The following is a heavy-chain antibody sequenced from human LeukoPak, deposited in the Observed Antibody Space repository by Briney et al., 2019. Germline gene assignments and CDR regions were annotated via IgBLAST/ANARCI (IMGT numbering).Heavy chain of an antibody. D-gene: IGHD5-18*01. Sequence: RGSLRLSCAASGFTFSSYWMSWVRQAPGKGLEWVANIKQDGSEKYYVDSVKGRFTISRDNAKNSLYLQMNSLRTEDTAVYYCARDGRGDLTWIQLWSPFDYWGQGTLVTVSS. V-gene: IGHV3-7*01. CDR2: IKQDGSEK. CDR3: ARDGRGDLTWIQLWSPFDY. CDR1: GFTFSSYW. J-gene: IGHJ4*02.